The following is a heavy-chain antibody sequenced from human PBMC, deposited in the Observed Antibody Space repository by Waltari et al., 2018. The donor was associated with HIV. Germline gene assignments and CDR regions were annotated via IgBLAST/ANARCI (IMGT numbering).Heavy chain of an antibody. V-gene: IGHV1-58*01. CDR3: AADPALGGYGMDV. D-gene: IGHD3-10*01. Sequence: QMQLVQSGPEVKKPGTSVKVSCKASGFTFTSSAVQWVRQARGQRIEWIGWIGVGSGNTNYAQKFQESVTITRDMYTSTAYMGLSSLRSEDTAVYYCAADPALGGYGMDVWGQGTTVTVSS. CDR2: IGVGSGNT. CDR1: GFTFTSSA. J-gene: IGHJ6*02.